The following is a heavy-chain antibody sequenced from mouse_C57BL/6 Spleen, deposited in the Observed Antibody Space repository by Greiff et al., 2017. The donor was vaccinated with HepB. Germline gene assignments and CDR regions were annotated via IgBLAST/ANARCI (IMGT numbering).Heavy chain of an antibody. CDR2: IHPNSGST. Sequence: VQLQQPGAELVKPGASVKLSCKASGYTFTSYWMHWVKQRPGQGLEWIGMIHPNSGSTNYNEKFKSKATLTVDKSSSTAYMQLSSLTSEDSAVYYCARDYGSSPHWYFDVWGTGTTVTVSS. J-gene: IGHJ1*03. CDR3: ARDYGSSPHWYFDV. V-gene: IGHV1-64*01. D-gene: IGHD1-1*01. CDR1: GYTFTSYW.